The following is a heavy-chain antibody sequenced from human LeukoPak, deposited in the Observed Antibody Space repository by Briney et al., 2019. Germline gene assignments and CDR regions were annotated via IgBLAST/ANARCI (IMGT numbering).Heavy chain of an antibody. CDR1: GGSISSYY. V-gene: IGHV4-59*01. D-gene: IGHD1-26*01. J-gene: IGHJ4*02. CDR2: IYYSGST. CDR3: ARRIIVGATWYFDS. Sequence: SETLSLTCTVSGGSISSYYWSWIRQPPGKGLEWIGYIYYSGSTNYNPSLKSRVTISVDTSKNQFSLKLSSVTAADTAVYYCARRIIVGATWYFDSWGQGTLVTVSS.